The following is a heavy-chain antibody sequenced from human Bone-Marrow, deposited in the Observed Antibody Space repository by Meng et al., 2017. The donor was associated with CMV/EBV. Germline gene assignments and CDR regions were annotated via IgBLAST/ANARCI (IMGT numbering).Heavy chain of an antibody. V-gene: IGHV1-8*01. CDR2: MNPNSGNT. J-gene: IGHJ6*02. D-gene: IGHD4-11*01. CDR1: GYTFTRYD. Sequence: ASVKVSCKASGYTFTRYDINWVRQATGQGLEWMGWMNPNSGNTGYAQKFQGRVTMTRNTSIRTAYMELSSLRSEDTALYYCAREGQAHPLFFYRNYHYDGMDAWGQGTTVTVSS. CDR3: AREGQAHPLFFYRNYHYDGMDA.